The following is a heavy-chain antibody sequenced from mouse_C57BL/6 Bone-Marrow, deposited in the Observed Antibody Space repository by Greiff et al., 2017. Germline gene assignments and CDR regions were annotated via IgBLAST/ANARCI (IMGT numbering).Heavy chain of an antibody. D-gene: IGHD1-1*01. V-gene: IGHV1-74*01. CDR1: GYTFTSYW. CDR3: ARGITTVVAPCAY. Sequence: VQLQQPGAELVKPGASVKVSCKASGYTFTSYWMHWVKQRPGQGLEWIGRIHPSDSGTNYNQKFKGKSTLTVDKSSSTAYLQLSSQTSEDSAVYYCARGITTVVAPCAYWGQGTLVTVSA. CDR2: IHPSDSGT. J-gene: IGHJ3*01.